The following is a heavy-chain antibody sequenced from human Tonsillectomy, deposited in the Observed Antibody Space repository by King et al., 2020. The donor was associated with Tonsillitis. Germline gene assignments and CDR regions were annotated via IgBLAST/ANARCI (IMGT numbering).Heavy chain of an antibody. D-gene: IGHD3-3*01. CDR2: MSGAGART. Sequence: DVQLVESGGGLVQPGGSLRLSCAASGFTFSTYAMTWVCQAPGKGLEWVSVMSGAGARTYHADSVKGRFTISRDNSKTPLYMQMNSLRAEDTAVYYCAKCPYDFWSGCLYYAMDVWGQGTTVTVSS. V-gene: IGHV3-23*04. CDR3: AKCPYDFWSGCLYYAMDV. J-gene: IGHJ6*02. CDR1: GFTFSTYA.